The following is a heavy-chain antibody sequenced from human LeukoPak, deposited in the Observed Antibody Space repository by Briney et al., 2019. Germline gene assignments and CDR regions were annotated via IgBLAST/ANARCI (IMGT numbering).Heavy chain of an antibody. CDR2: ISSSSSYI. CDR3: ARYQYGPGVGYFDL. J-gene: IGHJ2*01. Sequence: GGSLRLSCAASGFTFSSYSMNWVRQAPGKGLEWVSYISSSSSYIYYADSVKGRFTISRDNAKNSLYLQMNSLRAEDTAVYYCARYQYGPGVGYFDLWGRGTLVTVSS. D-gene: IGHD3-10*01. V-gene: IGHV3-21*01. CDR1: GFTFSSYS.